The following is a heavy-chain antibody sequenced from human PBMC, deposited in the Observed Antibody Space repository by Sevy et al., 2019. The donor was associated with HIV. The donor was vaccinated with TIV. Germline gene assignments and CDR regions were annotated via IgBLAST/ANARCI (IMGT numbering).Heavy chain of an antibody. Sequence: ASVKVSCKASGYTFISYGISWVRQAPGQGLEWMGGISTYNGNKNYEQKFQGRVTMTTDTSTSTVYMELRSLRSDDAAMYYCARDPRTFSFDSSGYGHDYWGQGTLVTVSS. V-gene: IGHV1-18*01. CDR1: GYTFISYG. D-gene: IGHD3-22*01. CDR2: ISTYNGNK. J-gene: IGHJ4*02. CDR3: ARDPRTFSFDSSGYGHDY.